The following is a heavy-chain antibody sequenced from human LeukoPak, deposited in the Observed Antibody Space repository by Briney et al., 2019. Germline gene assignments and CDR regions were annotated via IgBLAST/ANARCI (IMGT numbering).Heavy chain of an antibody. J-gene: IGHJ6*03. CDR1: GYSISSGYY. CDR2: IYHSGST. CDR3: ASFYCSGGSCYQYYYYYYMDV. V-gene: IGHV4-38-2*02. Sequence: KPSETLSLTCTVSGYSISSGYYWGWIRQPPGKGLEWIGSIYHSGSTYYNPSLKSRVTISVDTSKDQFSLKLSSVTAADTAVYYCASFYCSGGSCYQYYYYYYMDVWGKGTTVTISS. D-gene: IGHD2-15*01.